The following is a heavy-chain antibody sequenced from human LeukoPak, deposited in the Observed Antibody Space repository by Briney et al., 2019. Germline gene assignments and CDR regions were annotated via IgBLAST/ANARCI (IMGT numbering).Heavy chain of an antibody. D-gene: IGHD3-10*02. CDR1: GGTFSGYY. CDR3: ARSWRLGGTYYYVDDAFDI. J-gene: IGHJ3*02. CDR2: IITSGST. V-gene: IGHV4-34*12. Sequence: PSETVSLTCAVYGGTFSGYYWSWIRQPPGKGLEWTGEIITSGSTNYNPSLKSRVTISVDTSSNQFSLKLSSVTAADTAVYYCARSWRLGGTYYYVDDAFDIWGQGTMVTVSS.